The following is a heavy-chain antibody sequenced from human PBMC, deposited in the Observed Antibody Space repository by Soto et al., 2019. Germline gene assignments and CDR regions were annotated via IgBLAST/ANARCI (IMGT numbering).Heavy chain of an antibody. CDR3: ARGPLVVLNYFES. J-gene: IGHJ4*02. Sequence: QVQRVQSGTDVKKPGSSVKVSCKASGGTFRNYPINWVRQAPGQGLEWMGSIFPLTDIPDYAQNFQARLTISADKSTSTAYMELSSLTSDDTAMYFCARGPLVVLNYFESWGQGTLVTVSS. CDR1: GGTFRNYP. CDR2: IFPLTDIP. V-gene: IGHV1-69*02.